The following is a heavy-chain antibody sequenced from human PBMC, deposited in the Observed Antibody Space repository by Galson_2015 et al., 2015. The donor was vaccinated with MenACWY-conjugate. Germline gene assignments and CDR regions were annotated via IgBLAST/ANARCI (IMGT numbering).Heavy chain of an antibody. D-gene: IGHD4-17*01. J-gene: IGHJ4*02. Sequence: ETLSLTCAVSGGSISSTNWWSWVRQPPGKGLEWIGEIYHSGSTNYNPSLKRRVTISVDKSKSQFSLILSSVTAADTAVYYCARGGRGDTIDFWGQGTLVTVSS. V-gene: IGHV4-4*02. CDR1: GGSISSTNW. CDR2: IYHSGST. CDR3: ARGGRGDTIDF.